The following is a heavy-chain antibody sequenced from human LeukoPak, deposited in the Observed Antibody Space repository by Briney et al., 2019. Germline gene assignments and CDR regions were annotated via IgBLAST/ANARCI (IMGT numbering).Heavy chain of an antibody. D-gene: IGHD3-22*01. CDR1: GFTFSSYS. CDR2: ISISSSTI. CDR3: ARDDLLHRIWFDP. Sequence: GRSLRLSCAASGFTFSSYSMLWVRQAPGKGLEWVSYISISSSTIYYADSVKGRFTISRDNAKNSLYLQMNSLRVEDTAFYYCARDDLLHRIWFDPWGQGTLVTVSS. J-gene: IGHJ5*02. V-gene: IGHV3-48*01.